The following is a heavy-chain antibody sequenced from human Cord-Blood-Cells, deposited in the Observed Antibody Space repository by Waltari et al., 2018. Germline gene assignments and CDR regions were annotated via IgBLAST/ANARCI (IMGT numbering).Heavy chain of an antibody. CDR1: GGSIRSSSFS. CDR2: IYYSGST. CDR3: ARQPSSGWYYYYGMDV. V-gene: IGHV4-39*01. J-gene: IGHJ6*02. Sequence: QLQLQESGPGLVKPSETLSLTCTVSGGSIRSSSFSWGWSRRPPGKGLEWIGSIYYSGSTYYNPSLKSRVTISVDTSKNQFSLKLSSVTAADTAVYYCARQPSSGWYYYYGMDVWGQGTTVTVSS. D-gene: IGHD6-19*01.